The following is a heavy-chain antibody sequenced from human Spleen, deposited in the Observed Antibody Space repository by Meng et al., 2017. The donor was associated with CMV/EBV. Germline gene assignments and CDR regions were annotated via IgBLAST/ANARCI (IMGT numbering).Heavy chain of an antibody. CDR3: ARIERRRILKYCGSDCSTTDY. D-gene: IGHD2-21*02. CDR1: GGSISSSNL. Sequence: QVQLQETGPGQVKPSGTLSLTCAVSGGSISSSNLWTWVRQVPGKGLEWIGEIDHSGSTNYNPSLKSRVTISVDKFKNQFSLKLGSVTAADTAVYYCARIERRRILKYCGSDCSTTDYWGQGTLVTVSS. J-gene: IGHJ4*02. V-gene: IGHV4-4*02. CDR2: IDHSGST.